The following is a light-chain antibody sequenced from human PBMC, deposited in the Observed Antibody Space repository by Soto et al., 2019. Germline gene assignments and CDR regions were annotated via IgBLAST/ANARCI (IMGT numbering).Light chain of an antibody. CDR3: SSYAGSNTPGV. Sequence: QSALTQPTSASGSPGQSVTISCTGTSSDVGGYNYVSWYQQHPGKAPKLMIYEVSKRPSGVPDRFSGSKSGNTASLTVSGLQAEDEADYYCSSYAGSNTPGVFGGGTKLTVL. CDR1: SSDVGGYNY. CDR2: EVS. V-gene: IGLV2-8*01. J-gene: IGLJ3*02.